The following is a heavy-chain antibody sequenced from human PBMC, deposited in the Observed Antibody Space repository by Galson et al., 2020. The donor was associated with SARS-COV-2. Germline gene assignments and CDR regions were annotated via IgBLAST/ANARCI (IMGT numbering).Heavy chain of an antibody. D-gene: IGHD4-4*01. J-gene: IGHJ4*02. CDR1: GFTFSSYW. Sequence: GGSLRLSCAASGFTFSSYWMHWVRQAPGKGLVWVSRINSDGSSTSYADSVKGRFTISRDNAKNTLYLQMNSLRAEDTAVYYCAREPNDYSNPGVYFDYWGQGTLVTVSS. CDR2: INSDGSST. CDR3: AREPNDYSNPGVYFDY. V-gene: IGHV3-74*01.